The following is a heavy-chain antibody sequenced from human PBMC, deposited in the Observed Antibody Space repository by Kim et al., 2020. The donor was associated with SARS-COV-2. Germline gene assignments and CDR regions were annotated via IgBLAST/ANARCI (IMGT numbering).Heavy chain of an antibody. D-gene: IGHD6-13*01. V-gene: IGHV4-34*01. Sequence: SETLSLTCAVYGGSFSGYYWSWIRQPPGKGLEWIGEINHSGSTNYNPSLKSRVTISVDTSKNQFSLKLSSVTAADTAVYYCARTIQLAGNIDYWGQGTLVTVSS. J-gene: IGHJ4*02. CDR1: GGSFSGYY. CDR3: ARTIQLAGNIDY. CDR2: INHSGST.